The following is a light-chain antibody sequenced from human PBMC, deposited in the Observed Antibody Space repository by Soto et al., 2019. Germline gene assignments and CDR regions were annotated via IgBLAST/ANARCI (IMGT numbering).Light chain of an antibody. CDR1: QSISSW. CDR2: KAS. V-gene: IGKV1-5*03. Sequence: DTQRSQTPFTLSASVGDTVTITCRTSQSISSWLAWYQQKPGRAPKLLIYKASSLESGVPSRFSGSGSGTEFTLTISSLQPDDFATHYCQQYNSYSWTFGQGTKVDVK. J-gene: IGKJ1*01. CDR3: QQYNSYSWT.